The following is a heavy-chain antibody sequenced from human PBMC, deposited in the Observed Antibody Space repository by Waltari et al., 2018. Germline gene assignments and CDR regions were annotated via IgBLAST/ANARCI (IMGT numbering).Heavy chain of an antibody. CDR3: ARGLGDY. V-gene: IGHV3-74*01. J-gene: IGHJ4*02. D-gene: IGHD3-16*01. CDR2: INSDGSLI. CDR1: GFTFSSHW. Sequence: EVQLVESGGGLVQLGGSLRLSCAASGFTFSSHWMHWVRPVPGKGLVWVSRINSDGSLISYADSVKGRFTISRDNAKNTLYLQTNSLRGEDTAVYYCARGLGDYWGQGTLVTVSS.